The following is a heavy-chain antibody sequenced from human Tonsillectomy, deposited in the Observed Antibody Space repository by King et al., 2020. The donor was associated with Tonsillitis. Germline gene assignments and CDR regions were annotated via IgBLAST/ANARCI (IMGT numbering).Heavy chain of an antibody. D-gene: IGHD3-3*01. CDR2: IYYSGST. CDR1: GGSISSGGYY. V-gene: IGHV4-31*03. J-gene: IGHJ4*02. Sequence: VQLQESGPGLVKPSQTLSLTCTVSGGSISSGGYYWSWIRQHPGKGLEWIGYIYYSGSTYYNPSLKSRVTISVDTSKNQFSLKLSSVTAADTAVYYCAGGNKIIWRGRLWDYWGQGPLVTVSS. CDR3: AGGNKIIWRGRLWDY.